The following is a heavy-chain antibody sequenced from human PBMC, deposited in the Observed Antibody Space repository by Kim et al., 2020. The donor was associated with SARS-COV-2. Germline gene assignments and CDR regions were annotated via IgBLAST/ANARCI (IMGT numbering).Heavy chain of an antibody. CDR3: AKRDGITMIVVVIDLHLDY. D-gene: IGHD3-22*01. V-gene: IGHV3-23*01. CDR1: GFTFSSYA. CDR2: ISGSGGST. J-gene: IGHJ4*02. Sequence: GGSLRLSCAASGFTFSSYAMSWVRQAPGKGLEWVSAISGSGGSTYYADSVKGRFTISRDNSKNTLYLQMNSLRAEDTAVYYCAKRDGITMIVVVIDLHLDYWGQGTLVTVSS.